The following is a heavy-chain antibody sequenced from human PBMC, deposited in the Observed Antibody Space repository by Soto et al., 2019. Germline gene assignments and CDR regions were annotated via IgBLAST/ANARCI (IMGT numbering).Heavy chain of an antibody. Sequence: QVQLQESGPGLVKPSETLSLTCTVSGGSISSYYWSCIRQPPGKGLEWIGYIYYSGSTNYNPSLKSRVTISVDTSKNQFSLKLSSVTAADTAVYYCARRWGPTFDFWGQGTLVTVSS. CDR1: GGSISSYY. D-gene: IGHD1-26*01. CDR2: IYYSGST. V-gene: IGHV4-59*01. CDR3: ARRWGPTFDF. J-gene: IGHJ4*02.